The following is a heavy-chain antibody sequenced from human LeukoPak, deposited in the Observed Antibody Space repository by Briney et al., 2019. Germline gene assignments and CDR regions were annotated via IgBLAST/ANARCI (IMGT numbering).Heavy chain of an antibody. CDR2: ISGSGGST. CDR1: GFTFSSYA. D-gene: IGHD2-2*01. J-gene: IGHJ5*02. Sequence: GGSLRLSCAASGFTFSSYAMSWVRQAPGKGLEWVSAISGSGGSTYYADSVKGRFTISRDNTKNTLYLQMNSLRAEDTAVYYCAKDRHAPGRYCSSTSCFPFDPWGQGTLVTVSS. V-gene: IGHV3-23*01. CDR3: AKDRHAPGRYCSSTSCFPFDP.